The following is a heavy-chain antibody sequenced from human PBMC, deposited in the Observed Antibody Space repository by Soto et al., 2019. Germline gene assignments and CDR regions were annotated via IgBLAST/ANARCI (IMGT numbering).Heavy chain of an antibody. CDR2: IYYSGST. Sequence: SETLSLTCTVSGGSISSYDWSGIRQPPGKGLEWIGYIYYSGSTNYNPSLKSRVTISVDTSKNQFSLKLSSVTAADTAVYYCARDRGCSGGSCYSENAFDIWGQGTMVADSS. J-gene: IGHJ3*02. CDR3: ARDRGCSGGSCYSENAFDI. D-gene: IGHD2-15*01. CDR1: GGSISSYD. V-gene: IGHV4-59*01.